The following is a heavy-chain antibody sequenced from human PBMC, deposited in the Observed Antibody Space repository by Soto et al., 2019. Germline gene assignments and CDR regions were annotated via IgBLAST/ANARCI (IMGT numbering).Heavy chain of an antibody. CDR2: IFHSVTT. CDR3: AREDYYDGSGYYYYFDY. J-gene: IGHJ4*01. D-gene: IGHD3-22*01. Sequence: SETLSLTCAVSGYSISSGYSWGWIRQPPGKGLEWIGSIFHSVTTYYNPSLKSRATISVDTSQNHFSLKLSSVTAADTAVYFCAREDYYDGSGYYYYFDYWGHGTLVTVSS. V-gene: IGHV4-38-2*02. CDR1: GYSISSGYS.